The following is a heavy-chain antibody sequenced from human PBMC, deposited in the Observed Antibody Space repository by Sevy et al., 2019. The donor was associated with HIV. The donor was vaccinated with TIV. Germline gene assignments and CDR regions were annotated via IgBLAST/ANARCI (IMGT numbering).Heavy chain of an antibody. CDR1: GGTFSSYA. CDR2: IIPIFGTA. CDR3: ASLKGMGYSYHYYYYGMDV. Sequence: ASVKVSCKASGGTFSSYAISWVRQAPGQGLEWMGGIIPIFGTANYAQKFQGSVTITADESTSTAYMELSSLRSEDTAVYYCASLKGMGYSYHYYYYGMDVWGQGTTVTVSS. V-gene: IGHV1-69*13. D-gene: IGHD5-18*01. J-gene: IGHJ6*02.